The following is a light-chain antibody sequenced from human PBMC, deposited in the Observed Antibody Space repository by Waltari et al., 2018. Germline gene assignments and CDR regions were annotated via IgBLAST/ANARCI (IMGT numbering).Light chain of an antibody. CDR3: AAWDDSLNGLV. J-gene: IGLJ2*01. CDR2: YDD. Sequence: QSVLTQPPSVSEAPRQRVTISCSGSSSNIGNNAVNWYQQLPGKAPKLLIYYDDLLPSGVSDRFSGCKFGTSASLAISGLQSEDEADYYCAAWDDSLNGLVFGGGTKLTVL. V-gene: IGLV1-36*01. CDR1: SSNIGNNA.